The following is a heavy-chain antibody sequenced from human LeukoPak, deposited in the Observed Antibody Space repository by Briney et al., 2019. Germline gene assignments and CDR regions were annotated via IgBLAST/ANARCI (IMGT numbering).Heavy chain of an antibody. V-gene: IGHV5-51*03. D-gene: IGHD3-10*01. CDR3: ARPQAMVRGAPDAFDI. CDR1: GYSFTSYW. J-gene: IGHJ3*02. Sequence: PGESLKISCKGSGYSFTSYWIGWVRQMPGKGLEWMGIIYPGDSDTRYSPSFQGQVTISADKSISTAYLQWSSLKASDTAMYYCARPQAMVRGAPDAFDIWGQGTMVTVSS. CDR2: IYPGDSDT.